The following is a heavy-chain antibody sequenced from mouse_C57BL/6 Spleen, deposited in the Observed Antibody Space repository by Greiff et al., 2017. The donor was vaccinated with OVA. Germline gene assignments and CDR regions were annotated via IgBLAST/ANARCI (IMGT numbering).Heavy chain of an antibody. Sequence: VKLMESGPGLVQPSQSLSITCTVSGFSLTSYGVHWVRQSPGKGLEWLGVIWSGGSTDYNAAFISRLSISKDNSKSQVFFKMNSLQADDTAIYYCARDYPFDVWGTGTTVTVSS. CDR3: ARDYPFDV. CDR1: GFSLTSYG. CDR2: IWSGGST. V-gene: IGHV2-2*01. J-gene: IGHJ1*03. D-gene: IGHD1-1*02.